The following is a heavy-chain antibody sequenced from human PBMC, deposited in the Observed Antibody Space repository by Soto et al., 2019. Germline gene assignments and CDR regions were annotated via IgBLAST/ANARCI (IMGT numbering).Heavy chain of an antibody. CDR1: GFTFSGSA. D-gene: IGHD3-3*01. CDR3: TRQRYYDFWSGYAGMDV. Sequence: SLRLSCAASGFTFSGSAMHWVRQASGKGLEWVGRIRSKANSYATAYAASVKGRFTISRDDSKNTAYLQMNSLKTEDTAVYYCTRQRYYDFWSGYAGMDVWGQGTTVTVS. CDR2: IRSKANSYAT. V-gene: IGHV3-73*01. J-gene: IGHJ6*02.